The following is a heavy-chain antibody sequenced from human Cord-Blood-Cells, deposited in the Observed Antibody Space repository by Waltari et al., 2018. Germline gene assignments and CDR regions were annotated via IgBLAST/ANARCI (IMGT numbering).Heavy chain of an antibody. Sequence: QVQLVQSGAEVKKPGASVKVSCKASGYTFTGYYMHWVRQAPGQGLEWMGWINPNSGGTNYAQTFQGRVTMTRDTSISTAYMELSRLRSDDTAVYYCARYSSSGYFDYWGQGTLVTVSS. CDR1: GYTFTGYY. V-gene: IGHV1-2*02. CDR2: INPNSGGT. J-gene: IGHJ4*02. CDR3: ARYSSSGYFDY. D-gene: IGHD6-6*01.